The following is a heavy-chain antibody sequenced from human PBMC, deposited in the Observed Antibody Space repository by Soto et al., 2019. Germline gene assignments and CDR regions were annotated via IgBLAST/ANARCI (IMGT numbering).Heavy chain of an antibody. CDR3: ARDGFSSSWPDFDS. CDR2: ISSGSGYI. CDR1: GFTFSSYT. D-gene: IGHD6-13*01. V-gene: IGHV3-21*01. J-gene: IGHJ4*02. Sequence: GGSLRLSCVASGFTFSSYTMNWVRQAPGKGLEWVSLISSGSGYIRYADSLKGRVTISRDNAKNSLFLQINSLRAEDTALYFCARDGFSSSWPDFDSWGQGTLVTVSS.